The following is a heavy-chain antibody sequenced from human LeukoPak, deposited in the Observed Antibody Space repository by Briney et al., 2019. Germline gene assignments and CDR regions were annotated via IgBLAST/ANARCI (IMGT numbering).Heavy chain of an antibody. Sequence: GGSLRLSCAASGFTFSTYSMNWVRQAPGKGLEWVSSIGSINNYIYYADSMKGRFTISRDSANNSLYLQMNSLRAEDTAVYYCARSPSGTCPMDVWGQGTTVTVSS. CDR1: GFTFSTYS. CDR2: IGSINNYI. CDR3: ARSPSGTCPMDV. V-gene: IGHV3-21*01. J-gene: IGHJ6*02. D-gene: IGHD6-13*01.